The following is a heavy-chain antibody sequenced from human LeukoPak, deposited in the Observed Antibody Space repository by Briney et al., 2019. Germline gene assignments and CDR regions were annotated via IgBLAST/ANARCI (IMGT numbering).Heavy chain of an antibody. J-gene: IGHJ4*02. Sequence: GRSLRLSCAASGFTFSSYAMSWVRQAPGKGLEWVSAISGSGGSTYYADSVKGRFTISRDNSKNTLYLQMNSLRAEDTAVYYCAKDGRYCSSTSCSRSATVTFDYWGQGTLVTVSS. CDR3: AKDGRYCSSTSCSRSATVTFDY. D-gene: IGHD2-2*01. V-gene: IGHV3-23*01. CDR2: ISGSGGST. CDR1: GFTFSSYA.